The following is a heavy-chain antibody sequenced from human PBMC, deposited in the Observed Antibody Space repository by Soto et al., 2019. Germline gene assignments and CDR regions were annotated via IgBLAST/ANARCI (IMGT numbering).Heavy chain of an antibody. J-gene: IGHJ6*03. CDR3: AITPPNYGSGSYPPYYHYHKDV. D-gene: IGHD3-10*01. Sequence: SETLSLTCTVSGGSISSYYWSWIRQPPGKGQEWIRYIYYSGSTNHNPSLKSRVTISVDTSKNQFSLKLSSVTAADTAVYYCAITPPNYGSGSYPPYYHYHKDVWGKRTSVTVSS. CDR2: IYYSGST. V-gene: IGHV4-59*01. CDR1: GGSISSYY.